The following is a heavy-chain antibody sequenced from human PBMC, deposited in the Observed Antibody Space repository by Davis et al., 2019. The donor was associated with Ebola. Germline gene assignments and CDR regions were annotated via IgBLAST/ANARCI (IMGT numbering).Heavy chain of an antibody. V-gene: IGHV3-23*01. CDR2: ISGSGGST. Sequence: GGSLRLSCAASGFTFSKYAMSWVRQAPGKGLEWVSAISGSGGSTYYADSVKGRFTISRDNSKNTLYLQMNSLRAEDTAVYYCAKGGLWFGELPLYYFDYWGQGTLVTVSS. J-gene: IGHJ4*02. CDR1: GFTFSKYA. D-gene: IGHD3-10*01. CDR3: AKGGLWFGELPLYYFDY.